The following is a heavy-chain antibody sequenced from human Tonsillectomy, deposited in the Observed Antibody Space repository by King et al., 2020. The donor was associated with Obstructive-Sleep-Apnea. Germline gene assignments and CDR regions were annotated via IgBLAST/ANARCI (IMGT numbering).Heavy chain of an antibody. CDR3: ARDEYYDFGSGTPLGGGMDV. CDR1: GFTFSSYG. J-gene: IGHJ6*02. D-gene: IGHD3-3*01. V-gene: IGHV3-33*01. CDR2: IWYDGSNK. Sequence: VQLVESGGGVVQPGRSLRLSCAASGFTFSSYGMHWVRQAPGKGLEWVAVIWYDGSNKYYADSVKGRFTISRDNSKNTLYLQMNSLRAEDTAVYYCARDEYYDFGSGTPLGGGMDVWGQGTTVTVSS.